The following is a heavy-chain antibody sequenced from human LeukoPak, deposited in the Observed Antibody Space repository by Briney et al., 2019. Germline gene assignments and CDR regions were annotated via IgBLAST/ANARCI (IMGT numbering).Heavy chain of an antibody. CDR3: AKDVGYYDSSGYLDY. J-gene: IGHJ4*02. V-gene: IGHV3-30*18. Sequence: PGRSLRLSCAASGFTFSSYGMHWVRQAPGKGLEWVAVISYDGSNKYYADSVKGRFTISRDNSKNTLYLQMSSLRAEDTAVYYCAKDVGYYDSSGYLDYWGQGTLVTVSS. D-gene: IGHD3-22*01. CDR2: ISYDGSNK. CDR1: GFTFSSYG.